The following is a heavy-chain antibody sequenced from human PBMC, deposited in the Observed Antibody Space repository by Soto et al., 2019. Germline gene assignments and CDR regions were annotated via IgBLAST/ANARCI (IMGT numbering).Heavy chain of an antibody. V-gene: IGHV1-18*01. CDR3: ARSFGVAVAGTAAFDI. Sequence: ASVKVSCKASGYTFTSYGISWVRQAPGQGLEWMGWISAYHGNTNYAQKFQGRVTMTADTSTSTAYMELSSLRSEDTAVYYCARSFGVAVAGTAAFDIWGQGTMVTVSS. CDR1: GYTFTSYG. D-gene: IGHD6-19*01. J-gene: IGHJ3*02. CDR2: ISAYHGNT.